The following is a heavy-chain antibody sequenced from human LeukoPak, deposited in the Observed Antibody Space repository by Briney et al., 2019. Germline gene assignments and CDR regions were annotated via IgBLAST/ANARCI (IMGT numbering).Heavy chain of an antibody. Sequence: SETLSLTCTVSGGSISSGGYYWSWIRQPPGKGLEWIGYIYHSGSTYYNPSLKSRVTISVDRSKNQFSLKLSSVTAADTAVYYCARGHYDSPFDYWGQGTLVTVSS. J-gene: IGHJ4*02. CDR2: IYHSGST. V-gene: IGHV4-30-2*01. CDR1: GGSISSGGYY. D-gene: IGHD3-3*01. CDR3: ARGHYDSPFDY.